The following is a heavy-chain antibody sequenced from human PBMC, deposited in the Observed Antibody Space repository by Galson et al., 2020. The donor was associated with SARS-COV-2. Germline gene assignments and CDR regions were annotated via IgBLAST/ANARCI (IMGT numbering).Heavy chain of an antibody. CDR2: ISSSGTTV. Sequence: RGSLRLSCAASGFTFSSYEMNWVRQAPGKGLEWVSYISSSGTTVFYADSVKGRFTISRDNAKKSLYLQMNSLRAEDTALYYCARDPSSSWYNWFDPWGQGTLVTVSS. CDR3: ARDPSSSWYNWFDP. J-gene: IGHJ5*02. D-gene: IGHD6-13*01. V-gene: IGHV3-48*03. CDR1: GFTFSSYE.